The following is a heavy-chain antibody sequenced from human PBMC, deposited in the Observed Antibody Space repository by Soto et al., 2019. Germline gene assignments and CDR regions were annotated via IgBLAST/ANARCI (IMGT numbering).Heavy chain of an antibody. Sequence: SETLSLTCTVSGGSISSYYWSWIRQPPGKGLEWIGYIYYSGSTNYNPSLKSRVTISVDTSKNQFSLKLSSVTAADTAVYYCAARGGAGAAYYYYGMDVWGQGTTVTVSS. V-gene: IGHV4-59*01. CDR3: AARGGAGAAYYYYGMDV. CDR1: GGSISSYY. CDR2: IYYSGST. J-gene: IGHJ6*02. D-gene: IGHD3-16*01.